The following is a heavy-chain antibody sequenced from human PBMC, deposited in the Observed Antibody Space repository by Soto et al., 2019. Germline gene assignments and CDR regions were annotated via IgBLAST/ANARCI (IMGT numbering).Heavy chain of an antibody. CDR1: GYRFNSYW. J-gene: IGHJ4*02. D-gene: IGHD6-13*01. V-gene: IGHV5-51*01. CDR2: IYPGDSDT. CDR3: ARGSGYSSSSGDY. Sequence: GGSLKISCKGSGYRFNSYWIGWVRPMPGKGLEWMGIIYPGDSDTRYSPSFQGQVTISADKSISTAYLQWSSLKASDTAMYYCARGSGYSSSSGDYWGQGTLVTVSS.